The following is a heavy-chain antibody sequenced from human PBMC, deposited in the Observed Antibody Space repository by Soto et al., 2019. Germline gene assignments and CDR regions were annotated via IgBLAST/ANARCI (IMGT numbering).Heavy chain of an antibody. CDR3: VRDETVLGFDY. V-gene: IGHV4-4*07. CDR1: GGSITNYY. Sequence: SETLSLTCTVSGGSITNYYWAWIRQPAGKGLEWIGRIYTSGSTNYNPSLKSRVTMSVDTSKNQFSLKLNSVTAADTAVYYCVRDETVLGFDYWGQGTLVTV. J-gene: IGHJ4*02. CDR2: IYTSGST. D-gene: IGHD2-15*01.